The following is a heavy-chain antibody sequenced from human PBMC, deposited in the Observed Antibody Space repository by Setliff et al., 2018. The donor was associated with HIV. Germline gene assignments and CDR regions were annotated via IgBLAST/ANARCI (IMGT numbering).Heavy chain of an antibody. Sequence: GGSLRLSCAASGFTFSNAWMSWVRQAPEKGLEWVGRIKSKTDGGTTDYAAPVKGRFTISRDDSMNSLYLQMNSLETEDTAIYYCTTGGPSNSIGDYYHYGLDVWGQGTAVTSP. J-gene: IGHJ6*02. V-gene: IGHV3-15*01. CDR1: GFTFSNAW. D-gene: IGHD4-4*01. CDR3: TTGGPSNSIGDYYHYGLDV. CDR2: IKSKTDGGTT.